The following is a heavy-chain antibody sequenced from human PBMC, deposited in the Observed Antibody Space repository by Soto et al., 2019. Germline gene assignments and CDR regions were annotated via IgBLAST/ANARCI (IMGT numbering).Heavy chain of an antibody. V-gene: IGHV3-23*01. CDR1: GFAFSSYG. CDR2: IRGSGGKA. Sequence: EVQLLESGGGSVQPGGSLRLSSAAFGFAFSSYGMTWFRQAPGKGLEWVSGIRGSGGKAYYADSVKGRFTISRDDSKNTLYLQMNSLKTEDTAVYYCTTVGATSGRITGFEYWGQGTLVTVSS. D-gene: IGHD1-26*01. CDR3: TTVGATSGRITGFEY. J-gene: IGHJ4*02.